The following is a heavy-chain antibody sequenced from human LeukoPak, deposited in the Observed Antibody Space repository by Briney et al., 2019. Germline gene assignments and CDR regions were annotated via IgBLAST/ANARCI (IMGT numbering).Heavy chain of an antibody. V-gene: IGHV3-7*01. CDR2: IKPVGSEK. CDR1: GFTFSDYW. CDR3: PSYVYWWSDLGY. J-gene: IGHJ4*02. D-gene: IGHD2-8*02. Sequence: AGSLRLSCAASGFTFSDYWMTWVRQVPGKGLEWVANIKPVGSEKYYVGSVKGRFTISRDNAKDSLYLQMNSLRVEDMSLYDCPSYVYWWSDLGYWGQGTLVTVSS.